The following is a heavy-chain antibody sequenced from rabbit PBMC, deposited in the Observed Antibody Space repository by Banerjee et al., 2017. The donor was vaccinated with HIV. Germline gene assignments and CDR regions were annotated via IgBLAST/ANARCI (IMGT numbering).Heavy chain of an antibody. Sequence: QEQLEESGGGLVKPGGTLTLSCKASGSDISSYHMGWVRQAPGRGLEWIGDIYTGSGNTYYASWVNGRFTISSDNAQNTVDLQMNSLTAADTATYFCARVDSSGWGDFNLWGQGTLVTVS. D-gene: IGHD4-1*01. CDR2: IYTGSGNT. V-gene: IGHV1S43*01. CDR3: ARVDSSGWGDFNL. J-gene: IGHJ4*01. CDR1: GSDISSYH.